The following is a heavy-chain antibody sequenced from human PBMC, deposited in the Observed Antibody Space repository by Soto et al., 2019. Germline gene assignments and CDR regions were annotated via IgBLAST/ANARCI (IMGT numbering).Heavy chain of an antibody. CDR3: SRDSREFSSSGGLNV. J-gene: IGHJ6*02. V-gene: IGHV4-61*01. CDR2: LYYSGIT. Sequence: QVQLQESGPGLVKPSETLSLTCTVSGGSLNSDSYYWTWIRQPPGKRLEWIGSLYYSGITNYNPPLMSRVTFSVDTSTNQFSLTVSSVTVADTSVYFCSRDSREFSSSGGLNVWGQGTTVTVTS. CDR1: GGSLNSDSYY. D-gene: IGHD3-10*01.